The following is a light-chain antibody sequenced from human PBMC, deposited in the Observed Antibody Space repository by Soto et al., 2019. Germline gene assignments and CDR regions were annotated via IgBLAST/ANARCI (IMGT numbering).Light chain of an antibody. Sequence: DIQMTQSPSTLSASVGYRFTITCRASQSISSWLAWYQQKPGKAPKLLIYKASSLESGVPSRFSGSGSGTEFTLTISSLQPDDFAIYYCQQRQYWPPITFGQGTRREIK. V-gene: IGKV1-5*03. CDR1: QSISSW. CDR2: KAS. J-gene: IGKJ5*01. CDR3: QQRQYWPPIT.